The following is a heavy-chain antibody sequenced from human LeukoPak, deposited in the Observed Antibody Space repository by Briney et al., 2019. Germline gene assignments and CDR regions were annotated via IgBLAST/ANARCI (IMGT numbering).Heavy chain of an antibody. V-gene: IGHV4-4*07. J-gene: IGHJ5*02. D-gene: IGHD1-26*01. CDR2: IYTSGSN. CDR1: GGSISSYY. Sequence: PSETLSLTCTVSGGSISSYYWSWIRQPAGKGLEWIGRIYTSGSNNYNPSLKSRVTMSVDTSKNQFSLKLSSVTAADTAVYYCARVGDSGSYYITDWFDPWGQGTLVTVSS. CDR3: ARVGDSGSYYITDWFDP.